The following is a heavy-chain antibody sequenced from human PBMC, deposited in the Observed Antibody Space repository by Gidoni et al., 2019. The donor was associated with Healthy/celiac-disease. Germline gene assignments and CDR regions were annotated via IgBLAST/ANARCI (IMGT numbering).Heavy chain of an antibody. CDR2: SYWDDDK. CDR3: AHRYSSGWYPRSGEFDY. J-gene: IGHJ4*02. V-gene: IGHV2-5*02. Sequence: QITLKESGPTLVKPTETLTLTCSVSGFSHSTSGGGVGWSRQPPGKALEWLALSYWDDDKRYIPSLKSRLTITKDTSNNQVVLTMTNMDPVDTATYYCAHRYSSGWYPRSGEFDYWGQGTLVTVSS. CDR1: GFSHSTSGGG. D-gene: IGHD6-19*01.